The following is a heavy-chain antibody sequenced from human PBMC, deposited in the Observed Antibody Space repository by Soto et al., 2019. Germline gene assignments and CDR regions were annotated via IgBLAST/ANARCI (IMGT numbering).Heavy chain of an antibody. CDR2: ISSSSSTK. V-gene: IGHV3-48*02. CDR3: ARDGLPAAMITFGGVNAGFDY. D-gene: IGHD3-16*01. J-gene: IGHJ4*02. CDR1: GFTFSSYS. Sequence: GGSLRLSCAASGFTFSSYSMNWDRQAPGKGLEWVSYISSSSSTKYYADSVKGRFTISRDNAKNSMYLQMKSVRDEDTAVYYCARDGLPAAMITFGGVNAGFDYWGQGTLVTVSS.